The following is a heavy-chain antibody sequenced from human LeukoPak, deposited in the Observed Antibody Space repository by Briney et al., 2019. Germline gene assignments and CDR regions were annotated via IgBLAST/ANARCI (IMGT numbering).Heavy chain of an antibody. J-gene: IGHJ5*02. CDR1: GDRVSSNSAA. V-gene: IGHV6-1*01. D-gene: IGHD4-17*01. CDR2: TYYRAKWYN. Sequence: SQTLSLTCAISGDRVSSNSAAWNWIRQSPSRGLEGLGRTYYRAKWYNDYAVSVKSRITINPDPSKNQFSLQLNSVTPEDTAVYYCAKHGDYDLWFDPWGQGTLVTVSS. CDR3: AKHGDYDLWFDP.